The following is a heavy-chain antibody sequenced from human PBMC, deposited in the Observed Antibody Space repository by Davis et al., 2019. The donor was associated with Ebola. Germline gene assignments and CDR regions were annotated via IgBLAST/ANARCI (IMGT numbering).Heavy chain of an antibody. V-gene: IGHV3-33*01. J-gene: IGHJ4*02. CDR3: ARGGSRYDSSGYYYPLWY. CDR2: IWYDGSNK. CDR1: GFTFSSYG. Sequence: GESLKISCAASGFTFSSYGMPWVRQAPGKGLEWVAVIWYDGSNKYYADSVKGRFTISRDNSKHTLYLQMNSLRAEDTAVYYCARGGSRYDSSGYYYPLWYWGQGTLVTVSS. D-gene: IGHD3-22*01.